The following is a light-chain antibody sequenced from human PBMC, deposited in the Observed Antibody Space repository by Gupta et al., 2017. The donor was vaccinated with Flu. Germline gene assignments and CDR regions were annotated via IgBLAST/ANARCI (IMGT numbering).Light chain of an antibody. CDR2: AAS. Sequence: DIQMTQSPSSLSASVGDRVTITCRASQSISSYLNWYQQKPGKAPKLLIYAASSLQSGVPSRFSGSGSGTXFTLTIXRLHPEDIPTSYCQQSDSTPNTFGXATKVEIQ. V-gene: IGKV1-39*01. CDR3: QQSDSTPNT. CDR1: QSISSY. J-gene: IGKJ4*01.